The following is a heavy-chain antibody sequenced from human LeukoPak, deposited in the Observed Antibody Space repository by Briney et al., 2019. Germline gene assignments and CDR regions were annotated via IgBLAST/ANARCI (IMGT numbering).Heavy chain of an antibody. CDR2: ISGSGGST. CDR3: AKSGYDSSGYYYYYFDC. Sequence: RAGGSLRLSCAAAAFTFSSDAMSWVRQAPGKGLEWVSAISGSGGSTYYADSVKGRFTISRDNSKNTLYLQMNSLRAEDTAVYYCAKSGYDSSGYYYYYFDCWGQGTLVSVSS. D-gene: IGHD3-22*01. J-gene: IGHJ4*02. V-gene: IGHV3-23*01. CDR1: AFTFSSDA.